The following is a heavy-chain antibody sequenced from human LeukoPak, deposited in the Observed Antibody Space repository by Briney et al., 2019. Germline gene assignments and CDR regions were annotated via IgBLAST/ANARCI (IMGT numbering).Heavy chain of an antibody. CDR1: GFTFSSYS. Sequence: GGSLRLSCAASGFTFSSYSMNWVRQAPGKGLEWVSSISSSSSYIYYADSVKGRFTISRDNAKNSLYLQMNSLRAEDTAVYYCAKDGPGIAGPSDYWGQGTLVTVSS. V-gene: IGHV3-21*04. CDR2: ISSSSSYI. D-gene: IGHD1-1*01. J-gene: IGHJ4*02. CDR3: AKDGPGIAGPSDY.